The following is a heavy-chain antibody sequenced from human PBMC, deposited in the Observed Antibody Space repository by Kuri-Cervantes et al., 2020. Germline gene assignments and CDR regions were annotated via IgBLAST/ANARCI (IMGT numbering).Heavy chain of an antibody. CDR3: ARVAVDSWSGINYYYYGMDV. Sequence: GESLKISCAASGFTFSDYYMSWIRQAPGKGLEWVSYISSSGSTIYYADSVKGRFTISRDNAKNSLYLQMNSLRAEDTAVYYCARVAVDSWSGINYYYYGMDVWGQGTTVTVSS. V-gene: IGHV3-11*01. J-gene: IGHJ6*02. D-gene: IGHD3-3*01. CDR2: ISSSGSTI. CDR1: GFTFSDYY.